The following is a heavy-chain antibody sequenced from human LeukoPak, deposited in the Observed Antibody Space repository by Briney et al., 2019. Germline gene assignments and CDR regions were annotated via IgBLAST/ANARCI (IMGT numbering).Heavy chain of an antibody. J-gene: IGHJ4*02. V-gene: IGHV4-39*01. D-gene: IGHD6-19*01. CDR2: INYSGST. CDR1: GGSISSSSYY. CDR3: PRLWSSSGWSFGY. Sequence: SETLSLTCTVSGGSISSSSYYWGWIRQPPGKGLEWIGSINYSGSTYYNPSLKSRVTISVDTSKNQFSLKLSSVTAADTAVYYCPRLWSSSGWSFGYWGQGTRVTVSS.